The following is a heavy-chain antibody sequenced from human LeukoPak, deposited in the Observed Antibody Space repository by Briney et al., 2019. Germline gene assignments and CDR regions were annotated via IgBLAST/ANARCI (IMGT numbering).Heavy chain of an antibody. CDR1: GFTFSSYA. CDR2: ISGSGGST. V-gene: IGHV3-23*01. D-gene: IGHD3-22*01. Sequence: PGGSLRLSCAASGFTFSSYAMSWVRQAPGKGLEWVSAISGSGGSTYYADSVKGRFTISRDNSKNTLYLQMNSLRAEDTAVYYCAKDLAPYYDSSGYLGGWGQGTLVTVSS. J-gene: IGHJ4*02. CDR3: AKDLAPYYDSSGYLGG.